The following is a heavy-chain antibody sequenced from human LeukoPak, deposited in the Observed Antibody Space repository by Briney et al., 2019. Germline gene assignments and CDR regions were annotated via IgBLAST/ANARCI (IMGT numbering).Heavy chain of an antibody. CDR3: ARDFFVPWVTTVTPYHYYYYGMDV. CDR2: ISYVGSNK. J-gene: IGHJ6*02. D-gene: IGHD4-4*01. V-gene: IGHV3-30-3*01. Sequence: PGGSLRLSCAASGFTFSSYAMHWVRQAPGKGLEWVAVISYVGSNKYYADSVKGRFTISRDNSKNTLYLQMNSLRAEDTAVYYCARDFFVPWVTTVTPYHYYYYGMDVWGQGTTVTASS. CDR1: GFTFSSYA.